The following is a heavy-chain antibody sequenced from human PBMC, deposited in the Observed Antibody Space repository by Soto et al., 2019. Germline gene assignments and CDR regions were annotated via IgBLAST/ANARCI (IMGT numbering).Heavy chain of an antibody. Sequence: SVKVSCKASGGTFSSYAISWVRQAPGQGLEWMGGIIPIFGTANYAQKFQGRVTITADESTSTAYMELSSLRSEDTAVYYCARGAGLWFGELLTPRFSDYYGMDVWGQGTTVTVSS. D-gene: IGHD3-10*01. CDR3: ARGAGLWFGELLTPRFSDYYGMDV. J-gene: IGHJ6*02. V-gene: IGHV1-69*13. CDR1: GGTFSSYA. CDR2: IIPIFGTA.